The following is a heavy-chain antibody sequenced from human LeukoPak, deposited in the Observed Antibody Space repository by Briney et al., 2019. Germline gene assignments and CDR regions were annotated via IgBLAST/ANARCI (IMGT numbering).Heavy chain of an antibody. CDR2: IIPIFGTA. D-gene: IGHD5/OR15-5a*01. CDR3: ARGRRTGVLQSNYFDY. J-gene: IGHJ4*02. CDR1: GGTFSSYA. Sequence: SVKVSCKASGGTFSSYAISWVRQAPGQGLEWMGGIIPIFGTASYAQKFQGRVTITTDESTSTAYMELSSLRSEDTAVYYCARGRRTGVLQSNYFDYWGQGTLVTVSS. V-gene: IGHV1-69*05.